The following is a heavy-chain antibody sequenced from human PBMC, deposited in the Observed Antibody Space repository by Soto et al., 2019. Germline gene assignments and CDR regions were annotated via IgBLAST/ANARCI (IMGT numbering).Heavy chain of an antibody. CDR1: GGSISSYY. V-gene: IGHV4-59*08. Sequence: SETLSLTCTVSGGSISSYYWRWIRQPPGKGLEWIGYIYYSGSTNYNPSLKSRVTISVDTSKNQFSLKLSSVTAADTAVYYCAGGEGSGSYLDDAFDIWGQGTMVT. J-gene: IGHJ3*02. D-gene: IGHD3-10*01. CDR2: IYYSGST. CDR3: AGGEGSGSYLDDAFDI.